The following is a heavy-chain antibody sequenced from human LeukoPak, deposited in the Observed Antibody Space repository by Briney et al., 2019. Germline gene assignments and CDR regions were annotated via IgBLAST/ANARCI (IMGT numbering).Heavy chain of an antibody. Sequence: GGSLRLSCAASGFTFSNAWMNWARQAPGKGLEWVGRIKSKTDGGTTDYAAPVKGRFTISRDDSKNTLYLQMNSLKTEDTAVYYCTRGTIVSSGPPPHYYYYYGMDVWGQGTTVTVSS. CDR3: TRGTIVSSGPPPHYYYYYGMDV. V-gene: IGHV3-15*07. CDR2: IKSKTDGGTT. CDR1: GFTFSNAW. J-gene: IGHJ6*02. D-gene: IGHD3-16*02.